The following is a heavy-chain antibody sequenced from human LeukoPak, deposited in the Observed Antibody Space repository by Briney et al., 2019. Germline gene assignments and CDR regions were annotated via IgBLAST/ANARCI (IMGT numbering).Heavy chain of an antibody. Sequence: GGSLRLSCAASGFTFSSYWMHWVRQAPGKGLVWVSRINSDGSSTSYADSVKGRFTIPRDNAKNTLYLQMNSLRAEDTAVYYCARANYDILTGYQYCFDYWGQGTLVTVSS. CDR3: ARANYDILTGYQYCFDY. CDR1: GFTFSSYW. J-gene: IGHJ4*02. CDR2: INSDGSST. D-gene: IGHD3-9*01. V-gene: IGHV3-74*01.